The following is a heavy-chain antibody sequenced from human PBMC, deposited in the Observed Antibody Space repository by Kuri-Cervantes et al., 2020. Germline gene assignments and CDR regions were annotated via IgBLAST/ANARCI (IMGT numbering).Heavy chain of an antibody. Sequence: GESLKISCAASGFTFSSYAMSWVRQAPGKGLEWVSYISSSGSTIYYADSVKGRFTISRDNARNSLYLQMNSLRAEDTAVYYCASRGHSSSSPVDYWGQGTLVTVSS. CDR3: ASRGHSSSSPVDY. J-gene: IGHJ4*02. D-gene: IGHD6-6*01. CDR1: GFTFSSYA. V-gene: IGHV3-48*04. CDR2: ISSSGSTI.